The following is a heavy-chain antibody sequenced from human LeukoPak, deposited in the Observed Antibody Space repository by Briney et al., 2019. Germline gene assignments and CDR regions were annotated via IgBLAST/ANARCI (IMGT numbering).Heavy chain of an antibody. CDR1: GFTFSSYA. Sequence: GGSLRLSCAASGFTFSSYAMSWVRQAPGKGLEWVSAISGSGGSTYYADSVKGRFTISRDNSKNTLYLQMSSLRAEDTAVYYCAKVGHDSSGYYYYFDYWGQGTLVTVSS. CDR3: AKVGHDSSGYYYYFDY. J-gene: IGHJ4*02. CDR2: ISGSGGST. D-gene: IGHD3-22*01. V-gene: IGHV3-23*01.